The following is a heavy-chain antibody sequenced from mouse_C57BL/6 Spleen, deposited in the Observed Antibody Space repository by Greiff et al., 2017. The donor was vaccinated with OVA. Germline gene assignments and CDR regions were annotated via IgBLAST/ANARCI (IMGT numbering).Heavy chain of an antibody. D-gene: IGHD2-4*01. V-gene: IGHV5-17*01. Sequence: EVKLMESGGGLVKPGGSLKLSCAASGFTFSDYGMHWVRQAPEKGLEWVAYISSGSSTIYYADTVKGRFTISRDNAKNTLFLQMTSLRSEDTAMYYCAKKNYDSSGAMDYWGQGTSVTVSS. J-gene: IGHJ4*01. CDR3: AKKNYDSSGAMDY. CDR2: ISSGSSTI. CDR1: GFTFSDYG.